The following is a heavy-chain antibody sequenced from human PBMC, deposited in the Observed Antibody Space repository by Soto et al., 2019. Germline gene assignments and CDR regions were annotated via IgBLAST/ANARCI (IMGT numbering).Heavy chain of an antibody. V-gene: IGHV3-23*01. CDR3: AKDRDFRSGYYRALHY. D-gene: IGHD3-3*01. Sequence: GGSLRLSCAGSGFTFRSYAMSWVRQDPGKGLEWVSAISGSGGSTYYADSVKGGFTISRDNSKNTLYQQMNSLRAEDTAVYYCAKDRDFRSGYYRALHYWGQGTLVTVSS. CDR1: GFTFRSYA. CDR2: ISGSGGST. J-gene: IGHJ4*02.